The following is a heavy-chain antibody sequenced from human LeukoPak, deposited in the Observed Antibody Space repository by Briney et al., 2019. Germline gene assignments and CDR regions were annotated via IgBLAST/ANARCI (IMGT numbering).Heavy chain of an antibody. CDR3: SGSSGYYYRDAFDI. D-gene: IGHD3-22*01. Sequence: PGGSLRLSCAASGFTFSDYYMSWIRQAPGKGLEWVSYISSSGSTIYYADSVKGRFTISRDNAKNSLYLQMNSLRAEDTAVYYCSGSSGYYYRDAFDIWGQGTMVTVSS. CDR1: GFTFSDYY. CDR2: ISSSGSTI. V-gene: IGHV3-11*01. J-gene: IGHJ3*02.